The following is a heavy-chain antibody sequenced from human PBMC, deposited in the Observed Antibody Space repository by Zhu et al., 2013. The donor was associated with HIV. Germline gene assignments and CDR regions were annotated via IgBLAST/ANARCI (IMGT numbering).Heavy chain of an antibody. D-gene: IGHD3-10*01. Sequence: QVQLQESGPGLVKPSETLSLTCTVSGYSISSGYYWGWIRQPPGKGLEWIGSIYHSGSTYYNPSLKSRVTISVDTSKNQFSLKLSSVTAADTAVYYCARDGLWFGELLAPFDYWGQGTLVTVSS. J-gene: IGHJ4*02. CDR3: ARDGLWFGELLAPFDY. CDR2: IYHSGST. V-gene: IGHV4-38-2*02. CDR1: GYSISSGYY.